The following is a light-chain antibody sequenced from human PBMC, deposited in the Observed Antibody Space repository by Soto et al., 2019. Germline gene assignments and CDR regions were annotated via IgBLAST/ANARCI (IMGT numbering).Light chain of an antibody. CDR3: QQYAGSPWT. V-gene: IGKV3-20*01. J-gene: IGKJ1*01. Sequence: ETVLTQSPGTLSLSPGETATLSCRASQTIRNNYLAWYRQTPGQAPRLLIYGASNRATGIADRFSSSGSGTDFTLIISRLEPEDFALYYCQQYAGSPWTFGQGTKVEIK. CDR2: GAS. CDR1: QTIRNNY.